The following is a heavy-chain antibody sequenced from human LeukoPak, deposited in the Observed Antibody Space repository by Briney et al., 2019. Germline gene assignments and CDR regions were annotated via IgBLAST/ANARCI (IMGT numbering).Heavy chain of an antibody. CDR1: GGSISSYY. D-gene: IGHD3-10*01. Sequence: PSETLSLTCTVSGGSISSYYWSWIRQPAGKGLDWIGRIYTSGSTNYNPSLKSRVTMSVDTSKNQFSLKLSSVTAADTAVYYCARDEVLLWFGELLFNWFDPWGQGTLVTVSS. J-gene: IGHJ5*02. CDR3: ARDEVLLWFGELLFNWFDP. V-gene: IGHV4-4*07. CDR2: IYTSGST.